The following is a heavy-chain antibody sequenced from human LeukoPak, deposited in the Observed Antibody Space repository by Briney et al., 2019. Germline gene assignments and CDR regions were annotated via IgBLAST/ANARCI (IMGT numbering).Heavy chain of an antibody. CDR2: ISSSSSYI. CDR1: GFSFSSYG. D-gene: IGHD2-2*01. CDR3: ARETHYQLLKYMDV. Sequence: PGRSLRLSCAASGFSFSSYGMHWVRQAPGKGLEWVASISSSSSYIYYADSVKGRFTISRDNAKNSLYLQMNSLRAEDTAVYYCARETHYQLLKYMDVWGKGTTVTVSS. V-gene: IGHV3-21*01. J-gene: IGHJ6*03.